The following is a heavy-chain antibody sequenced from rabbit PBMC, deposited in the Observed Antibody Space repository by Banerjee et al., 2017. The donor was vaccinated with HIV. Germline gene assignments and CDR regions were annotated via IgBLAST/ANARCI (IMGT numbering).Heavy chain of an antibody. CDR3: ARDLDGVIGWNFGW. CDR2: AYAGSSGST. CDR1: GFSFASGYD. Sequence: QSLEESGGGLVKPGASLTLTCKAPGFSFASGYDMCWVRQAPGKGLEWVACAYAGSSGSTYSATWAKGRFTISKASSTTVTLQMTSLTAADTATYFCARDLDGVIGWNFGWWGPGTLVTVS. D-gene: IGHD1-1*01. V-gene: IGHV1S40*01. J-gene: IGHJ4*01.